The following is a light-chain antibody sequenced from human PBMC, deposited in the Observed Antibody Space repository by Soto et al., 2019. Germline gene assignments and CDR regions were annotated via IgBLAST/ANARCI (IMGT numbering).Light chain of an antibody. J-gene: IGKJ1*01. Sequence: EIVLTQSPGTLSLSPGEGATLSCRASQSVSSSYLAWYQQNRGQDTRLLIYGASTRATGTTDRVSRSGSGTDFTVTITRLEPADFEVYYWQQYGSARWTFGQGTKVEIK. CDR3: QQYGSARWT. CDR1: QSVSSSY. V-gene: IGKV3-20*01. CDR2: GAS.